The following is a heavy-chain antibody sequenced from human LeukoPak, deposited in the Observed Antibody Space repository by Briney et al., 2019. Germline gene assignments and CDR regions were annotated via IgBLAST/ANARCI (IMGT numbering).Heavy chain of an antibody. Sequence: PGGSLRLSCTASGFSFEDYSIHWVRQAPGQGLEWVSGISGNSNSIQYAESVKGRFTISRDNAKNSLYLQMNSLRAEDTASYYCARRGFCGGNCYLSPFDYWGQGALVTVSS. CDR2: ISGNSNSI. D-gene: IGHD2-21*01. CDR3: ARRGFCGGNCYLSPFDY. CDR1: GFSFEDYS. J-gene: IGHJ4*02. V-gene: IGHV3-9*01.